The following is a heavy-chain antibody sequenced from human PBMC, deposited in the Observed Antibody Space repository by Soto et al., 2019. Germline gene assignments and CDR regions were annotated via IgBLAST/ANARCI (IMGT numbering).Heavy chain of an antibody. Sequence: SETLSLTCTVSGGSISSGGYYWSWIRQHPGKGLEWIGYIYYSGSTYYNPSLKSRVTISVDTSKNQFSLKLSSVTAADTAVYYCARAPRITGTTQYYFDYWGQGTLVTVSS. J-gene: IGHJ4*02. V-gene: IGHV4-31*03. CDR1: GGSISSGGYY. D-gene: IGHD1-7*01. CDR3: ARAPRITGTTQYYFDY. CDR2: IYYSGST.